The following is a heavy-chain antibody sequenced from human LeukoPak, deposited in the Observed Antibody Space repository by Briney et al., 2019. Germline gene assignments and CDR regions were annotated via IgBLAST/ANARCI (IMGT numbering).Heavy chain of an antibody. D-gene: IGHD3-10*01. CDR1: GYTFISYY. Sequence: GASVKVSCKASGYTFISYYMHWVRQAPGQGLEWMGWINPNSGGTNYAQKFQGRVTMTRDTSITTAYMELSRLRSDDTAVYYCARDLDYYGSGSFFNIWGQGTMVTVSS. V-gene: IGHV1-2*02. J-gene: IGHJ3*02. CDR2: INPNSGGT. CDR3: ARDLDYYGSGSFFNI.